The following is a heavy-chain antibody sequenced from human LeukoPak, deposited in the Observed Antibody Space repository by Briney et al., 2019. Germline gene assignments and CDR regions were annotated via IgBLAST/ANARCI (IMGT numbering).Heavy chain of an antibody. Sequence: GGSLRLSCAASGFTVSSNYMSWVRQAPGQGLEWVSVIYSGGSTYYADSVKGRFTISRDNSKNTLYLQMNSLRAEDTAVYYCARQWELWLDYWGQGTLVTVSS. V-gene: IGHV3-66*02. CDR2: IYSGGST. CDR1: GFTVSSNY. J-gene: IGHJ4*02. CDR3: ARQWELWLDY. D-gene: IGHD1-26*01.